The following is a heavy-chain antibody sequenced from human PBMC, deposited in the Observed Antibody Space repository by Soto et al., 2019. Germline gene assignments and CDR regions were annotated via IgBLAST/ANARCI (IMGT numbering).Heavy chain of an antibody. CDR3: ARDRGTMVRGVFYYYGMDV. CDR1: GGTFSSYA. J-gene: IGHJ6*02. Sequence: QVQLVQSGAEVKKPGSSVKVSCKASGGTFSSYAISWVRKAPGQGLEWMGGIIPIFGTANYAQKFQGRVTITADESTSTAYMALSSLRSEDTAVYYCARDRGTMVRGVFYYYGMDVWGQGTTVTVSS. CDR2: IIPIFGTA. D-gene: IGHD3-10*01. V-gene: IGHV1-69*01.